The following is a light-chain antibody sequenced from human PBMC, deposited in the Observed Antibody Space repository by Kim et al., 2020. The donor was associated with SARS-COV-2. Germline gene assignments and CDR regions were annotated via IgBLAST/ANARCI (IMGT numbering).Light chain of an antibody. Sequence: SVSPGQTAIISCSGDKLGDKYASWYQQKPGQSPVLVIYQDTKRPSGVPDRFSGSNSGNTATLTITGTQAMDEADYYCQAWDSSSYVFGPGTKVTVL. V-gene: IGLV3-1*01. CDR2: QDT. CDR1: KLGDKY. CDR3: QAWDSSSYV. J-gene: IGLJ1*01.